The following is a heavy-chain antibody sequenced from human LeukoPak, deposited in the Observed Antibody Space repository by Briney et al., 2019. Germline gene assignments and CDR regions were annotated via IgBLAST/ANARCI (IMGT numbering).Heavy chain of an antibody. D-gene: IGHD5-18*01. Sequence: SETLSLTCTVSGGSISSSSYYWGWIRQPPGKGLEWIGSIYYSGSTYYNPSLKSRVTISVDTSKNQFSLKLSSVTAADTAVYYCARGYSYGLEAYFDYWGQGTLVTVSS. J-gene: IGHJ4*02. V-gene: IGHV4-39*07. CDR1: GGSISSSSYY. CDR3: ARGYSYGLEAYFDY. CDR2: IYYSGST.